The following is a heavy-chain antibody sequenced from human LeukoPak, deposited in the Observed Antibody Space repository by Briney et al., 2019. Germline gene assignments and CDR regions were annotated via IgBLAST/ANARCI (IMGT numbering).Heavy chain of an antibody. CDR1: GFTFSSYS. Sequence: GGSLRLSCAASGFTFSSYSMNWVRQAPGKGREWVSSISSSSSYIYYADSVKGRFTISRDNAKNSLYLQMNSLRAEDTAVYYCARDCFQFLEWLSTSLFDPWGQGTLVTVSS. V-gene: IGHV3-21*01. D-gene: IGHD3-3*01. CDR3: ARDCFQFLEWLSTSLFDP. J-gene: IGHJ5*02. CDR2: ISSSSSYI.